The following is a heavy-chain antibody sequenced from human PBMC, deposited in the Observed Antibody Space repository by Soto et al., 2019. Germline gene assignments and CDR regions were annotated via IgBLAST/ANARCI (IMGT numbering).Heavy chain of an antibody. V-gene: IGHV3-53*01. CDR1: GFTVSSNY. CDR2: IYSGGST. Sequence: GGSLRLSCAASGFTVSSNYMSWVRQAPGKGLEWVSVIYSGGSTYYADSVKGRFTISRDNSKNTLYLQMNSLRAEDTAVYYCARDGGNNWYVFQHWGQGTLVTVSS. D-gene: IGHD1-1*01. CDR3: ARDGGNNWYVFQH. J-gene: IGHJ1*01.